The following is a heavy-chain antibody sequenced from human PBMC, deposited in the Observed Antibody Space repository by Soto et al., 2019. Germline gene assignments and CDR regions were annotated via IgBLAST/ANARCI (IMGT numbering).Heavy chain of an antibody. CDR3: ARDIGSGPQYYFDY. J-gene: IGHJ4*02. Sequence: QVQLVQSGAEVKKPGASVKVSCKASGYTFTGYYMHWVRQAPGQGLEWMGWINPNSGGTKYAKKFQGWVTMTRDTSISTAYMELRRLRSGDTAVYFCARDIGSGPQYYFDYWGQGTLGTVSS. CDR1: GYTFTGYY. V-gene: IGHV1-2*04. CDR2: INPNSGGT. D-gene: IGHD6-19*01.